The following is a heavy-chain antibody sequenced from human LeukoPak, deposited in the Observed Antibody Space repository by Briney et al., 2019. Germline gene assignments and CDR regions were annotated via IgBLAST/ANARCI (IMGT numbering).Heavy chain of an antibody. CDR2: IYTSGST. Sequence: PSETLSLTCTVSGGSLSSDYWSWIRQPAGKGLEWIGRIYTSGSTNYNPSLKSRVTMSADTSKNQFSLKLSSVTAAVTAVYYCARGDYYDSSGDPYYDGMDDWGQGTPVTVSS. V-gene: IGHV4-4*07. J-gene: IGHJ6*02. D-gene: IGHD3-22*01. CDR3: ARGDYYDSSGDPYYDGMDD. CDR1: GGSLSSDY.